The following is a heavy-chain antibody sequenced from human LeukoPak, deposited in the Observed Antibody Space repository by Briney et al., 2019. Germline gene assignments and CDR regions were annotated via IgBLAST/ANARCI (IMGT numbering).Heavy chain of an antibody. CDR2: INGGGTGT. Sequence: GGSLRLSCAASGFIFSNSAMSWVRQAPGKGLEWVSGINGGGTGTYYADSVKGRFTLSRDNSKNTLYLQMNSLTVEDTAVYYCARSQSSSLIDYWGQGTLVTVSS. CDR3: ARSQSSSLIDY. V-gene: IGHV3-23*01. CDR1: GFIFSNSA. D-gene: IGHD6-13*01. J-gene: IGHJ4*02.